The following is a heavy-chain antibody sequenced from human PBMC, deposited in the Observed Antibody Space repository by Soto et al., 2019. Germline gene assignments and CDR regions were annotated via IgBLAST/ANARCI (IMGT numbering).Heavy chain of an antibody. CDR3: VRGGSNYAS. CDR2: IKPDESEK. V-gene: IGHV3-7*01. Sequence: EVQLVESGGGLVQPGGSLRLSCTASGFTFSDSWMTWVRQAPGKGLEWVARIKPDESEKKYADSVKGRFSISRDNAKNSMDLPMDCLRGEDTAVYYCVRGGSNYASWGQGTLVTVSS. CDR1: GFTFSDSW. J-gene: IGHJ5*02. D-gene: IGHD4-4*01.